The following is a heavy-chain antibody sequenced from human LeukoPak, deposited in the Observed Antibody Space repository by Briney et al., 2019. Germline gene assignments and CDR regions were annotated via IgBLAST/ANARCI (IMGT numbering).Heavy chain of an antibody. J-gene: IGHJ5*02. CDR1: GFTFSSYS. Sequence: GGSLRLSCAASGFTFSSYSMNWVRQAPGKGLEWVSYISSSSSTIYYADSVKGRFTISRDNAKNSLYLQMNSLRAEVTAVYYCARSHYGSGSSNWFDPWGQGTLVTVSS. D-gene: IGHD3-10*01. V-gene: IGHV3-48*01. CDR2: ISSSSSTI. CDR3: ARSHYGSGSSNWFDP.